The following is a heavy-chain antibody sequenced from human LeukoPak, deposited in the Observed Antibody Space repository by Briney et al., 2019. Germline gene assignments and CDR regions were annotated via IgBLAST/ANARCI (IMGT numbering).Heavy chain of an antibody. CDR2: IYYSGST. V-gene: IGHV4-31*03. J-gene: IGHJ4*02. CDR3: AADRGYCSGGSCYQGNYFDY. CDR1: GGSISSGGYY. D-gene: IGHD2-15*01. Sequence: SQTLSLTCTVSGGSISSGGYYWSWIRQHPGKGLEWIGYIYYSGSTYYNPSLKSRVTISVDTSKNQFSLKLSSETAADTAVYYCAADRGYCSGGSCYQGNYFDYWGQGTLVTVSS.